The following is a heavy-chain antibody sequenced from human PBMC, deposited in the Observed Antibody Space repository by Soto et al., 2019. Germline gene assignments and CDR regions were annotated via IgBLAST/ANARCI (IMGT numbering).Heavy chain of an antibody. CDR1: GGSFSGYY. D-gene: IGHD3-16*02. CDR3: ARGSEYYDYVWGSYRPNWFDP. V-gene: IGHV4-34*01. J-gene: IGHJ5*02. Sequence: SETLSLTCAVYGGSFSGYYWSWIRQPPGKGLEWIGEINHSGSTNYNPSLKSRVTISVDTSKNQFSLKLSSVTAADTAVYYCARGSEYYDYVWGSYRPNWFDPWGQGTLVTVSS. CDR2: INHSGST.